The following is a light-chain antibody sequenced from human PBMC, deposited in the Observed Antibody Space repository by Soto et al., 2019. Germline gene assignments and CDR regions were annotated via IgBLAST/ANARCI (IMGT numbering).Light chain of an antibody. CDR3: QQFGSSPRGT. V-gene: IGKV3-20*01. Sequence: EIVLTQSPGTLSLSPGERATLSCRASQSVSSSYLAWYQQKPGQAPRLVIYGASSRATGIPDRFSGSGSGTDFTLTISRLEPEAFAVYYCQQFGSSPRGTFGQGTKVEIK. CDR2: GAS. CDR1: QSVSSSY. J-gene: IGKJ1*01.